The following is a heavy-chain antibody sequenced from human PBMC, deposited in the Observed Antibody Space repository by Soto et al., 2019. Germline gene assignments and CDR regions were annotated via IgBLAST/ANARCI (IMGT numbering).Heavy chain of an antibody. CDR2: IIPIFGTA. Sequence: QVQLMQSGAEVKKPGSSVKVSCKASGGTFSTYAITWVRQAPGQGLEWMGGIIPIFGTANYAQKFQGRVTITADDSTSTAYMERSSLRSEDTAVYYCARELIVEVPAAIEGSVIVMGPCDNWGQGTLVTVSS. D-gene: IGHD2-2*01. V-gene: IGHV1-69*01. J-gene: IGHJ4*02. CDR3: ARELIVEVPAAIEGSVIVMGPCDN. CDR1: GGTFSTYA.